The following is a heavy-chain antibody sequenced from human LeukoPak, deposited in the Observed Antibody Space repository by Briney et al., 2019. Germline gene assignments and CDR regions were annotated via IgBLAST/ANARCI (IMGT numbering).Heavy chain of an antibody. Sequence: GGSLRLFCAASGFTFSSYEMNWVRQAPGKGLEWVSYISGSGSSIHYADSVKGRFTISRDNAMSSLYLQMNSLRAEDTAIYYCAREYDSSGYPIDFWGHGTRVTVSS. CDR2: ISGSGSSI. CDR1: GFTFSSYE. J-gene: IGHJ4*01. CDR3: AREYDSSGYPIDF. V-gene: IGHV3-48*03. D-gene: IGHD3-22*01.